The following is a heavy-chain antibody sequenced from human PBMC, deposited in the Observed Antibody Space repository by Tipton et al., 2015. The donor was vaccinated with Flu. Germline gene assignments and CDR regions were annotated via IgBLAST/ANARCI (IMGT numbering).Heavy chain of an antibody. Sequence: SLRLSCAASGFTFSTYSMNWVRQAPGKGLEWVSSISSSGDFKYYADSVKGRFTISRDNAKNSLSLQMSSLRADDTAVYYCATFSDSTKVDYWGQGTLVTVSS. CDR2: ISSSGDFK. D-gene: IGHD3-3*02. V-gene: IGHV3-21*01. CDR1: GFTFSTYS. J-gene: IGHJ4*02. CDR3: ATFSDSTKVDY.